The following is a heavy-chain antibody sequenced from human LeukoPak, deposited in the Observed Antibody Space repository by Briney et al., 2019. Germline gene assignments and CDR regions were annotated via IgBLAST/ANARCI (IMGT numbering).Heavy chain of an antibody. J-gene: IGHJ3*02. D-gene: IGHD1-14*01. CDR2: IYPGDSDT. CDR3: ARTTIFAEAQVNAFDI. CDR1: GYSFTSYW. Sequence: GESLKISCKGSGYSFTSYWIGWVRQMPGKGLEWMGIIYPGDSDTRYSPSFQGQVTISADKSISTAYLQWSSLKASDTAMYYCARTTIFAEAQVNAFDIWGQGTMVTVSS. V-gene: IGHV5-51*01.